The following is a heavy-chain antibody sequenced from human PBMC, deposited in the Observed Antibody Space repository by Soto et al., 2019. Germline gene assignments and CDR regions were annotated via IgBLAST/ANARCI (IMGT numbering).Heavy chain of an antibody. V-gene: IGHV3-33*01. J-gene: IGHJ4*02. D-gene: IGHD6-6*01. Sequence: LRLSCAASGFTFSSYGMHWVRQAPGKGLEWVAVIWYDGSNKYYADSVKGRFTISRDNSKNTLYLQMNSLRAEDTAVYYCARDSTAARRFDYWGQGTLVTVSS. CDR3: ARDSTAARRFDY. CDR2: IWYDGSNK. CDR1: GFTFSSYG.